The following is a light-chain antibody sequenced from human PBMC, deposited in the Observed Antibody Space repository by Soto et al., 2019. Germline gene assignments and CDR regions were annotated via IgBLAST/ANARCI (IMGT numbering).Light chain of an antibody. Sequence: QSVLTQPASVSGSPGQSITISCTGTSSDVGGYNYVSWYQQYPGKAPKLMIYHVSNRPSGVSDRFSGSKSGNSASLTISGLQAEDEADYYCSSYTTTSTYVFGTGTKVTAL. CDR1: SSDVGGYNY. CDR2: HVS. V-gene: IGLV2-14*01. J-gene: IGLJ1*01. CDR3: SSYTTTSTYV.